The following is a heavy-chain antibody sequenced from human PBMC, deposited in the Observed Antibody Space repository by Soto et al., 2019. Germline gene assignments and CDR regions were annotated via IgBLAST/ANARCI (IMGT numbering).Heavy chain of an antibody. J-gene: IGHJ6*02. Sequence: QVQLQQSGPGLVKPSQTLSLTCAISGDSVSSNSAAWNWIRQSPSRGLEWLGRTYYRSKWYNDYAVSVKSRITINPDTSKNQFSLHLNSVTREDTAVYYCARGAHYDSSGYEYYYYGMDVWGQGTTVTVSS. V-gene: IGHV6-1*01. D-gene: IGHD3-22*01. CDR2: TYYRSKWYN. CDR1: GDSVSSNSAA. CDR3: ARGAHYDSSGYEYYYYGMDV.